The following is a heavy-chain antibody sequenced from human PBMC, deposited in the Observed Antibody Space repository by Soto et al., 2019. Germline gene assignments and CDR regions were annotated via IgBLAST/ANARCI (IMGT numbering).Heavy chain of an antibody. J-gene: IGHJ4*02. CDR3: ARGHYSIAAALY. Sequence: GASVKXSCKASGYTFTGYDINWVRQATGQGLEWMGWMNPNSGNTGYAQKFQGRVTMTRNTSISTAYMELSSLRSEDTAVYYCARGHYSIAAALYWGQGTLVTVSS. D-gene: IGHD6-13*01. CDR1: GYTFTGYD. CDR2: MNPNSGNT. V-gene: IGHV1-8*01.